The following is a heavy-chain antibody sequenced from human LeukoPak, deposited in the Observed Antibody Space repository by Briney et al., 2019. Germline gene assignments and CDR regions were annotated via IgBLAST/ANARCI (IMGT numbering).Heavy chain of an antibody. J-gene: IGHJ4*02. D-gene: IGHD3-3*02. V-gene: IGHV3-7*01. CDR2: IKQDGSEK. Sequence: GGSLRLSCVASGFTFSSSWMSWVRQAPGKGLEWVANIKQDGSEKSYVESVRGRFTISRDNAKNSLYLQMNSLRAEDTAVYYCARGAFSFHYWGPGTRVTVSS. CDR1: GFTFSSSW. CDR3: ARGAFSFHY.